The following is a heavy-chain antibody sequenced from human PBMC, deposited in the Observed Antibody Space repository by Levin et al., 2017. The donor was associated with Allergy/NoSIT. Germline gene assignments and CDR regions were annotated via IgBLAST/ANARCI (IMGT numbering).Heavy chain of an antibody. CDR1: GFPVSSNY. D-gene: IGHD3/OR15-3a*01. V-gene: IGHV3-53*01. CDR3: ARSRVPLEDFTDAFDI. CDR2: IYSGGST. Sequence: LSLTCAASGFPVSSNYMSWVRQAPGKGLEWVSVIYSGGSTYYADSVKGRFTISRDNSKNTLYLQMNSLRAEDTAVYYCARSRVPLEDFTDAFDIWGQGTMVTVSS. J-gene: IGHJ3*02.